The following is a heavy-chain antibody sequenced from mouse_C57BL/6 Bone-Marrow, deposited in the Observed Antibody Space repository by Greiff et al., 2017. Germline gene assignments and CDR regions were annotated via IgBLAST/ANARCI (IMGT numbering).Heavy chain of an antibody. CDR2: IYPRSGNP. CDR3: ARRYYYGSRGNY. Sequence: QVQLQQSGAELARPGASVKLSCKASGYTFTRYGISWVKQRTGQGLEWIGEIYPRSGNPYYNEKFKGKATLTADKSSSTAYMELRSLTSEDSAVYFGARRYYYGSRGNYWGQGTTLTVSS. J-gene: IGHJ2*01. CDR1: GYTFTRYG. D-gene: IGHD1-1*01. V-gene: IGHV1-81*01.